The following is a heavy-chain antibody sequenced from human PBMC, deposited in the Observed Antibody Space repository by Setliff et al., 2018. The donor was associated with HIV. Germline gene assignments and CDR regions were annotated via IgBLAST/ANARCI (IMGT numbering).Heavy chain of an antibody. CDR3: MRQTYYYGSGSYFPPDY. CDR2: MTPYSGNT. CDR1: GDTFTSYD. J-gene: IGHJ4*02. Sequence: ASVKVSCKTSGDTFTSYDINWVRQAAGHGLEWMGWMTPYSGNTGYAQKFQGRVSMTRNTSISTAYMELSSLRSEDTAVYYCMRQTYYYGSGSYFPPDYWSQGTLVTVSS. V-gene: IGHV1-8*02. D-gene: IGHD3-10*01.